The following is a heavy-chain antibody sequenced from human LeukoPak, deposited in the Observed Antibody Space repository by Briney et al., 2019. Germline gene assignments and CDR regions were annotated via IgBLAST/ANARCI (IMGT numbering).Heavy chain of an antibody. Sequence: GGSLRLSCAASGFIFSSYWMHWVRHAPGKGLAWVSRINTDGSSTSYADSVKGRFTISRDSAKDSLFLQMNSLRAEDTAVYYCARTHQYRFDPWGQGTLVTVSS. V-gene: IGHV3-74*01. J-gene: IGHJ5*02. D-gene: IGHD3-16*02. CDR3: ARTHQYRFDP. CDR1: GFIFSSYW. CDR2: INTDGSST.